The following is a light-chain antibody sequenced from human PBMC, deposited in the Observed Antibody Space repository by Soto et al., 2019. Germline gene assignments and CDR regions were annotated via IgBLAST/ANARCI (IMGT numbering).Light chain of an antibody. CDR1: SSNLGRNT. J-gene: IGLJ1*01. CDR3: AAWDDSLNARYV. Sequence: QSVLTQPPSTSETPGPRVTISCSGRSSNLGRNTVNWNQQLPGTAPKLLIFSNKQRPSGVPDRFSGSKSGASASLAISGLQSEDEADYYCAAWDDSLNARYVFGTGTKVTVL. V-gene: IGLV1-44*01. CDR2: SNK.